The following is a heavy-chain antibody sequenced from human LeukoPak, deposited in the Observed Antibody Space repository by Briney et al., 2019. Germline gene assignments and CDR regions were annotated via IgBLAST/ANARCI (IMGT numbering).Heavy chain of an antibody. Sequence: GGSLRLSRAASGFTFSSYAMSWVRQAPGKGLEWVSAISGSGGSTYYADSVKGRFTISRDNSKNTLYLQMNSLRAEDTAVYYCAKESSFVRGGSSVYWGQGTLVTVSS. CDR3: AKESSFVRGGSSVY. D-gene: IGHD3-10*01. J-gene: IGHJ4*02. V-gene: IGHV3-23*01. CDR1: GFTFSSYA. CDR2: ISGSGGST.